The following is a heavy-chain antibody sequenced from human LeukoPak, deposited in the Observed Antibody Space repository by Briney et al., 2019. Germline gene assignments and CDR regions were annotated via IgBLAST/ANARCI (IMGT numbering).Heavy chain of an antibody. CDR1: GGSVSSGSYY. V-gene: IGHV4-61*01. Sequence: PSETLSLTCTVSGGSVSSGSYYWSWIRQPPGKGLEWIGYIYYSGSTNYNPPLKSRVTISVDTSKNQFSLKLSSVTAVDTAVYYCARANDYDYYFDYWGQGTLVTVSS. J-gene: IGHJ4*02. D-gene: IGHD4-17*01. CDR3: ARANDYDYYFDY. CDR2: IYYSGST.